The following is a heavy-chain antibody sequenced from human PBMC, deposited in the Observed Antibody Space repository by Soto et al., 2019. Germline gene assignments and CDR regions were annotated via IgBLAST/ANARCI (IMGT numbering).Heavy chain of an antibody. V-gene: IGHV4-30-2*01. D-gene: IGHD3-22*01. Sequence: QVRLLGSGSGRVRPSETLSLTCTVSGVTMGHGGYPWSWIRQAPGKGLEGLGYISHFGTTYSNPSFRSRLSLSIDRTRNKFSLSLSSITAADKAVYYCARGGGYDSFDFWGKGILVTASP. J-gene: IGHJ4*02. CDR3: ARGGGYDSFDF. CDR1: GVTMGHGGYP. CDR2: ISHFGTT.